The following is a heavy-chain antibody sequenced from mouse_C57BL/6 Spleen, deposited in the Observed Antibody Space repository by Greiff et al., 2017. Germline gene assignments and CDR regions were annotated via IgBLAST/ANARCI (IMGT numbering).Heavy chain of an antibody. V-gene: IGHV3-6*01. D-gene: IGHD1-1*01. J-gene: IGHJ4*01. CDR3: ARDYYGSSAMDY. CDR2: ISYDGSN. CDR1: GYSITSGYY. Sequence: DVKLQESGPGLVKPSQSLSLTCSVTGYSITSGYYWNWIRQFPGNKLEWMGYISYDGSNNYNPSLKNRISITRDTSKNQFFLKLNSVTTEDTATYYCARDYYGSSAMDYWGQGTSVTVSS.